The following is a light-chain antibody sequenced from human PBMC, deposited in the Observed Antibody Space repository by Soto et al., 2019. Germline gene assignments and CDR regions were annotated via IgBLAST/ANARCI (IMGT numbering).Light chain of an antibody. V-gene: IGKV1-6*01. CDR1: RDVGSD. CDR2: AAS. CDR3: LQDYGDSWT. Sequence: QMTRSPSSLSASLVEKIIITCRASRDVGSDVIWYQQKPGQAPKLLLYAASNLYTGVPSRFSGSRSGTEFTLTISSLQPEDFASYYCLQDYGDSWTLGQGTKVDIK. J-gene: IGKJ1*01.